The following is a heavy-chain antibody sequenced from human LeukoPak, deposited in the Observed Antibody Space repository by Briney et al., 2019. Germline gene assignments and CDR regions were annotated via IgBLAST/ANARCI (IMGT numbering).Heavy chain of an antibody. CDR2: IKSKTDGGTT. V-gene: IGHV3-15*01. CDR1: GFTFSNAW. Sequence: GGSLRLSCAASGFTFSNAWMSWVRQAPGKGLEWVGRIKSKTDGGTTDYAAPVKGRFTISRDDSKNTLYLQMNSLKTEDTAVYYCKGYYDSSGYPYYSDAFDIWGQGTMVTVSS. J-gene: IGHJ3*02. D-gene: IGHD3-22*01. CDR3: KGYYDSSGYPYYSDAFDI.